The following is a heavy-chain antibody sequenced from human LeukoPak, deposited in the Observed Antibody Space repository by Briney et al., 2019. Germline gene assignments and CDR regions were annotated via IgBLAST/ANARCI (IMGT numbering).Heavy chain of an antibody. D-gene: IGHD3-22*01. J-gene: IGHJ3*02. CDR1: GFTFSSYA. CDR3: ARGGFAYYDSSGYYENDAFDI. CDR2: ISRNGGST. Sequence: GGSLRLSCAASGFTFSSYAMHWVRQAPGKGLEYVSAISRNGGSTYYANSVNGRFTISRDNSKNTLYLQMGSLRAEDMAVYYCARGGFAYYDSSGYYENDAFDIWGQGTMVTVSS. V-gene: IGHV3-64*01.